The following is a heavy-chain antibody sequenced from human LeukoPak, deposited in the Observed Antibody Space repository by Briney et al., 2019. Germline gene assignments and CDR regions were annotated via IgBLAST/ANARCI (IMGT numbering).Heavy chain of an antibody. CDR2: FDPEDGET. J-gene: IGHJ4*02. CDR1: GYTLAELS. V-gene: IGHV1-24*01. CDR3: ATDPFYSSGWSS. D-gene: IGHD6-19*01. Sequence: ASVKVSCKVSGYTLAELSMHWVRQAPGKGLEWMGGFDPEDGETIYAQKFQGRVTMTEDTSTDTAYMEVSSLRSEDTAVYYCATDPFYSSGWSSWGQGTLVTVSS.